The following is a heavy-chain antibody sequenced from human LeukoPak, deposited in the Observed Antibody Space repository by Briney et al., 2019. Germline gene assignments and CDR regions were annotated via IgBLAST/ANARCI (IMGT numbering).Heavy chain of an antibody. CDR3: ARLGSCSGDNCYEETIDY. CDR2: IYHSGST. D-gene: IGHD2-15*01. V-gene: IGHV4-34*01. Sequence: PSETLSLTCAVYGGSFSGYYWSWIRQPPGKGLEWIGDIYHSGSTYCNPSLKSRVTISVDTSKSQFSLKLSSVTAADPAVYYCARLGSCSGDNCYEETIDYWGQGTLVTVFS. CDR1: GGSFSGYY. J-gene: IGHJ4*02.